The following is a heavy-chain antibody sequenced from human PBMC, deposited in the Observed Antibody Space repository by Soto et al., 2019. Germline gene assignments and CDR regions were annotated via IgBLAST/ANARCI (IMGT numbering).Heavy chain of an antibody. D-gene: IGHD2-21*02. CDR1: GGSFSGFY. V-gene: IGHV4-34*01. CDR3: ASGDSPDY. Sequence: SGTLSPTCAVFGGSFSGFYWSWIRQPPGKGLEWIGEVNHSGSTNYTPSLKSRVTISVDTSKNQFSLKLSSVTAADTAVYYCASGDSPDYWGQGTLVTVSS. J-gene: IGHJ4*02. CDR2: VNHSGST.